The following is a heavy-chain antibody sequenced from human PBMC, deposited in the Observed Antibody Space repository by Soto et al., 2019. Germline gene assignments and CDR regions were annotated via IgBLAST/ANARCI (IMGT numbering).Heavy chain of an antibody. Sequence: SETLSLTCSVSGDSISNLDYFWAWIRQPPGQALEYIGYIYKSATTYYNPSFESRVAISVDTSKSQFSLNVTSVTAADTAVYFCARGRYCLTGRCFPNWFDSRAQRAPVTVSS. CDR2: IYKSATT. CDR1: GDSISNLDYF. J-gene: IGHJ5*01. D-gene: IGHD7-27*01. CDR3: ARGRYCLTGRCFPNWFDS. V-gene: IGHV4-30-4*01.